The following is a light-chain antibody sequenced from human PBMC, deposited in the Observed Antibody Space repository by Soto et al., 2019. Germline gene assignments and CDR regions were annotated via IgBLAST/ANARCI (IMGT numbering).Light chain of an antibody. J-gene: IGKJ1*01. CDR3: QQYRT. CDR1: QSVSSSS. Sequence: EIVLTQSPGTLSLSPGERATLSCRASQSVSSSSLAWYQQKPGQAPRLLLYGASSRATGIPARFSGSGSGTDFTLTISRLEPEDFEVYYCQQYRTFGQGTKVEIK. V-gene: IGKV3-20*01. CDR2: GAS.